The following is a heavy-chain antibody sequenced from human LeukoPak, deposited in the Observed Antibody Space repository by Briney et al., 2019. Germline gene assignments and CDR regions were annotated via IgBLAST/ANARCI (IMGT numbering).Heavy chain of an antibody. CDR1: GFSFTNYA. CDR3: AKGVAVASPYYFDH. Sequence: GGSLRLSCAASGFSFTNYAMSWVRQAPARGPEWLSSMKGGGETFYADSVKGRFTISRDNSKNTPYLQMNRLRAEDTAVYYCAKGVAVASPYYFDHWGQRTLVTVSS. J-gene: IGHJ4*02. CDR2: MKGGGET. D-gene: IGHD6-19*01. V-gene: IGHV3-23*01.